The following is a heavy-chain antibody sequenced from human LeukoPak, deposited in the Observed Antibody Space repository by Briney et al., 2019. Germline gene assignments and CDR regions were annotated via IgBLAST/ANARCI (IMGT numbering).Heavy chain of an antibody. J-gene: IGHJ4*02. Sequence: GGSLRLSCAASGFTCSSYAMNWVRQAPGKGLEWVSYISSSGSTIYYADSVKGRFTISRDNAKNSLYLQMNSLRAEDTAVYYCAREGRDCSGGSCYYYFDYWGQGTLVTVSS. CDR1: GFTCSSYA. D-gene: IGHD2-15*01. CDR2: ISSSGSTI. CDR3: AREGRDCSGGSCYYYFDY. V-gene: IGHV3-48*03.